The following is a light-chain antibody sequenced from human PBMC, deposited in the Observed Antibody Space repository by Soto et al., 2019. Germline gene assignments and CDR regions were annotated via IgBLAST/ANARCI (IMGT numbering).Light chain of an antibody. J-gene: IGKJ4*01. CDR1: QSVSSH. Sequence: EIVMTQSPVTLSVSPGEGVTLPCRASQSVSSHLAWYQQKPGQTPRIVIYAAYTRATGIPARFSGSGSGTEFTLTISSLQSEDFAVYYCQQYNQWPVTFGGGTKVEIK. CDR3: QQYNQWPVT. CDR2: AAY. V-gene: IGKV3-15*01.